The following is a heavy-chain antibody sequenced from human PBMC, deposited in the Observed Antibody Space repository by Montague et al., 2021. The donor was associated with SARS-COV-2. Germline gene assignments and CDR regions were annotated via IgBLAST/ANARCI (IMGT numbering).Heavy chain of an antibody. Sequence: SLRLSCAGSGFSCIHYNINWVRQAPGKGLEWVSFISWSGSYIYYADSVRGRFTISRDNAKNSLFLEMSSLRADDTAVYYCARDKANLPGGVDVWGQGTTVTVS. V-gene: IGHV3-21*01. J-gene: IGHJ6*02. D-gene: IGHD4/OR15-4a*01. CDR3: ARDKANLPGGVDV. CDR1: GFSCIHYN. CDR2: ISWSGSYI.